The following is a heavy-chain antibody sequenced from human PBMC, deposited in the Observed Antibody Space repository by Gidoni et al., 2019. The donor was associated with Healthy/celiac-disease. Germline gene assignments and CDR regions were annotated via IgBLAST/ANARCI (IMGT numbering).Heavy chain of an antibody. Sequence: QVQLQQWGAGLWKPSETLSLTCAVYGGSCSGYYWRWIRQPPGKGLAWIGEINHSGSTNYNPALKSRVTISVDTAKNQFSLKLSSVTAADTAVYYCARTRRITMVGGYYYYGMDVWGQGTTVTVSS. J-gene: IGHJ6*02. D-gene: IGHD3-10*01. V-gene: IGHV4-34*01. CDR2: INHSGST. CDR1: GGSCSGYY. CDR3: ARTRRITMVGGYYYYGMDV.